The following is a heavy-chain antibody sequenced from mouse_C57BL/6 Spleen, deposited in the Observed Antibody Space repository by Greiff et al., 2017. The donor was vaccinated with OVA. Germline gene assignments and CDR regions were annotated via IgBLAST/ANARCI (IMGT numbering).Heavy chain of an antibody. CDR3: ARRGHYYGSSSYFDV. D-gene: IGHD1-1*01. Sequence: QVQLQQPGAELVRPGSSVKLSCKASGYTFTSYWMHWVKQRPIQGLEWIGNIDPSDSETHYNQKFKDKATLTVDKSSSTAYMQLSSLTSEDSAVYYCARRGHYYGSSSYFDVWGTGTTVTVSS. J-gene: IGHJ1*03. CDR2: IDPSDSET. V-gene: IGHV1-52*01. CDR1: GYTFTSYW.